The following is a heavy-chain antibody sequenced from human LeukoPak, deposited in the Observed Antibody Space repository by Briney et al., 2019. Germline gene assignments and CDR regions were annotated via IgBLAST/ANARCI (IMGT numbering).Heavy chain of an antibody. Sequence: ASVKVSCKASGYTFTSYWIQWVRQAPGRGLEWMGLINPDDGSIAYAHRFQGRVIMTRDTSTSTAYMDLSSLRSEDTAVYHCARAPRNSSTMLDFWGQGTLVTISS. CDR2: INPDDGSI. V-gene: IGHV1-46*01. CDR3: ARAPRNSSTMLDF. J-gene: IGHJ4*02. D-gene: IGHD6-13*01. CDR1: GYTFTSYW.